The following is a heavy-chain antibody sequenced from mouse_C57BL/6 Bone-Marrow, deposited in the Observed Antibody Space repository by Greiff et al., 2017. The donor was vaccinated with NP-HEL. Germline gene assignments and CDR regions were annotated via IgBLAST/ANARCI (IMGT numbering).Heavy chain of an antibody. CDR1: GYAFSSYW. Sequence: VQLQQSGAELVNPGASVKISCKASGYAFSSYWMYWVKPRPGKGLEWIGQIYPGDGDTNYNGKFKGKATLTAAKSFSTAYMQLSSLTSEDTAIYFCARYYCVSYYFDYWVQGTTLTVTS. J-gene: IGHJ2*01. CDR2: IYPGDGDT. V-gene: IGHV1-80*01. CDR3: ARYYCVSYYFDY. D-gene: IGHD1-1*01.